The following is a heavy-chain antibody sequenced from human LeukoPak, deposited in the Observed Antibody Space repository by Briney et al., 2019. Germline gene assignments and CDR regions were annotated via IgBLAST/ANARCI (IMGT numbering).Heavy chain of an antibody. CDR1: GFTFSSYA. J-gene: IGHJ4*02. D-gene: IGHD1-26*01. Sequence: GGSLRLSCAASGFTFSSYAMSWVRQAPGKGLEWVSAISGSGGSTYYADSVKGRFTISRDNAKNSLYLQMNSLRAEDTAVYYCARGGLNRWERNLDYWGQGTLVTVSS. CDR2: ISGSGGST. CDR3: ARGGLNRWERNLDY. V-gene: IGHV3-23*01.